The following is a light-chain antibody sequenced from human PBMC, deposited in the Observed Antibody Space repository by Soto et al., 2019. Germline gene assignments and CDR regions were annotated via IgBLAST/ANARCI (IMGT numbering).Light chain of an antibody. CDR2: GVS. V-gene: IGKV3-15*01. CDR1: QSVSSN. J-gene: IGKJ4*01. Sequence: ERIMTQSPATLSVSPGDSATLSCRASQSVSSNLAWYQQKPGQAPRLLIYGVSTRATGIPARFSGSGSETKFTLTISSLQSEDFAVYYCQQYNNWPPLTFGGGTKVDI. CDR3: QQYNNWPPLT.